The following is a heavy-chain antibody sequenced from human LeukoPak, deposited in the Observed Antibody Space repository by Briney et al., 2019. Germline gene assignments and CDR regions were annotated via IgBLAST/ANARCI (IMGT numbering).Heavy chain of an antibody. CDR2: IKQDGSEK. Sequence: PGGSLRLSCAASGFTFSSYWMSWVRQAPGKGLEWVANIKQDGSEKYYVDSVKGRFTISRDNAKNSLYLQMNSLRAEDTAVYYCARDGSLYDFWSGYYAHYFDYWGQGTLVTVSS. CDR1: GFTFSSYW. V-gene: IGHV3-7*01. CDR3: ARDGSLYDFWSGYYAHYFDY. J-gene: IGHJ4*02. D-gene: IGHD3-3*01.